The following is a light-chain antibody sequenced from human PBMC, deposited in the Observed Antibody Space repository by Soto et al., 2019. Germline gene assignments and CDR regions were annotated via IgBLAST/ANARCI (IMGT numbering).Light chain of an antibody. V-gene: IGLV2-11*01. CDR2: DVS. CDR3: CSYAGSSDVV. CDR1: SSDVGGYNY. Sequence: QSALTQPRSVSGSPGQSVTISCTGNSSDVGGYNYVSWYQQHPGKAPKLMIYDVSKRPSGVPDRFSGSKSGNTASLTISGLQAEDEADYYCCSYAGSSDVVFGGGTKLTVL. J-gene: IGLJ2*01.